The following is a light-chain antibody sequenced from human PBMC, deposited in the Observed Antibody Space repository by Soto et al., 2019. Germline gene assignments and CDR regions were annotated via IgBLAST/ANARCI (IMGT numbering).Light chain of an antibody. V-gene: IGKV1-9*01. CDR2: VTS. CDR3: QQINGSPPWT. Sequence: DIQLTQSPSFLSASVGDRVTITCRASQGISSSLAWYQQKPGRAPKLLIYVTSTLQSGVPSRFSGSGSGTEFTLTISSLQPEDFATYYCQQINGSPPWTFGQGTKVDIK. J-gene: IGKJ1*01. CDR1: QGISSS.